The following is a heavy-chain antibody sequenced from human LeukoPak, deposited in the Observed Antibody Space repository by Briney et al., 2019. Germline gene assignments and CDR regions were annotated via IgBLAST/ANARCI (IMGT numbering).Heavy chain of an antibody. CDR1: GFTFSNAS. CDR2: IKSKTDGGTT. Sequence: GGSLRLSCAASGFTFSNASMSWVRQAPGKGLEWVGRIKSKTDGGTTDYAAPVKGRFTISRDDSKNTLYLQMNSLKTEDTAVYYCTTDLSIVLMVYAKVDYWGQGTLVTVSS. CDR3: TTDLSIVLMVYAKVDY. J-gene: IGHJ4*02. D-gene: IGHD2-8*01. V-gene: IGHV3-15*01.